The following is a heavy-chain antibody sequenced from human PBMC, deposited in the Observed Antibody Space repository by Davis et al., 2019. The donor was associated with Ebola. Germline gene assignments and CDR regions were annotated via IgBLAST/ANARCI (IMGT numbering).Heavy chain of an antibody. J-gene: IGHJ4*02. V-gene: IGHV4-39*01. CDR3: ARHVVFLDSGDPLDF. CDR2: IYYSGST. D-gene: IGHD4-17*01. Sequence: PSETLSLTCTVSGGSISSSSHYWGWIRQPPGKGLEWIGSIYYSGSTYFNPSLKSRVTVSVDTSKNQFSLKLSSVTAADSAVYYCARHVVFLDSGDPLDFWGQGTLVTVSS. CDR1: GGSISSSSHY.